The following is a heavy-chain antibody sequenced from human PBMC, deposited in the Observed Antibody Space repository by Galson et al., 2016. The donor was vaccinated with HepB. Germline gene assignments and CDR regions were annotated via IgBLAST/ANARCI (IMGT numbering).Heavy chain of an antibody. Sequence: SLRLSCAASGFTFSSYAMNWVRQAPGKGLEWVAVLSFDGSVKFYADSVKGRFTISRDNSKNTLYLQINTLRAEDTAVYYCARGGNYYDSSAYTGSFDIWGQGTMVTVSS. CDR3: ARGGNYYDSSAYTGSFDI. J-gene: IGHJ3*02. V-gene: IGHV3-30-3*01. D-gene: IGHD3-22*01. CDR1: GFTFSSYA. CDR2: LSFDGSVK.